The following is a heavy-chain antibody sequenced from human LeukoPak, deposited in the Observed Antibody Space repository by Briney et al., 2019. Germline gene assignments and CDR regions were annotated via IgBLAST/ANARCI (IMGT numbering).Heavy chain of an antibody. D-gene: IGHD4-17*01. J-gene: IGHJ3*02. CDR2: ISGSGGST. CDR1: GFTFSSYA. CDR3: AKLLDAVTRFRNAFDI. Sequence: GGSLRLSCAASGFTFSSYAMSWVRQAPGKGLEWVSAISGSGGSTYYADSVKGRFTISRDNSKNTLYLQMNSLRAEDTAVYYCAKLLDAVTRFRNAFDIWGQGTMVTVSS. V-gene: IGHV3-23*01.